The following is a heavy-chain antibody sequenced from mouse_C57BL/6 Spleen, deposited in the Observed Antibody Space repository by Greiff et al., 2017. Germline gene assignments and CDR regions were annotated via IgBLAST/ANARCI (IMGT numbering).Heavy chain of an antibody. CDR3: ARRTAQATGYFDY. CDR2: ISRGSSTI. J-gene: IGHJ2*01. D-gene: IGHD3-2*02. CDR1: GFTFSDYG. V-gene: IGHV5-17*01. Sequence: EVKLMESGGGLVKPGGSLKLSCAASGFTFSDYGMHWVRQAPEKGLEWVAYISRGSSTIYYADTVKGRYPISRDNSKNTLFLQMTSLRSADTAMYYGARRTAQATGYFDYWGQGTTLTVSS.